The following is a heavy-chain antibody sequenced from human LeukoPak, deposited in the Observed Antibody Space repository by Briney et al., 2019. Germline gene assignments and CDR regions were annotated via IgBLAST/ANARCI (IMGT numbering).Heavy chain of an antibody. CDR1: GFTFSSYA. CDR2: ISGSGGST. D-gene: IGHD6-13*01. CDR3: AKDLKGIAAAGTLTQFDY. V-gene: IGHV3-23*01. Sequence: PGGSLRLSCAASGFTFSSYAMSWVRQAPGKGLEWVSAISGSGGSTYYADSVKGRFTISRDNSKNTLYLQMNSLRAEDTAVYYCAKDLKGIAAAGTLTQFDYWGQGTLVTVSS. J-gene: IGHJ4*02.